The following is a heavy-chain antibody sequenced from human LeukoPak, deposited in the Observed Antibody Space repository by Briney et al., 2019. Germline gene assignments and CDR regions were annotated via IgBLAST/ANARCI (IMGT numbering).Heavy chain of an antibody. CDR1: RYTFTSYY. CDR2: INPSGGST. CDR3: ARDTQLELLRV. V-gene: IGHV1-46*01. D-gene: IGHD1-7*01. Sequence: GASVKVSCKASRYTFTSYYMHWVRQAPGQGLEWMGIINPSGGSTSYAQKFQGRVTMTRDTSTSTVYMELSSLRSEDTAVYYCARDTQLELLRVWGQGTLVTVSS. J-gene: IGHJ4*02.